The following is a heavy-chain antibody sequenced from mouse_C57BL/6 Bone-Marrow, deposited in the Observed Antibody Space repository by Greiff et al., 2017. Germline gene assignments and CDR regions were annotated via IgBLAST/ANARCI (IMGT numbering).Heavy chain of an antibody. J-gene: IGHJ3*01. CDR1: GYTFTSYW. CDR3: ARGDYGSWFAY. CDR2: IHPNSGST. Sequence: VQLQQPGAELVKPGASVKLSCKASGYTFTSYWMHWVKQRPGQGLEWIGMIHPNSGSTNYNEKFKSKATLTVDKSSSTAYMQHSSLTSEDSAVYYCARGDYGSWFAYWGQGTLVTVSA. D-gene: IGHD1-1*01. V-gene: IGHV1-64*01.